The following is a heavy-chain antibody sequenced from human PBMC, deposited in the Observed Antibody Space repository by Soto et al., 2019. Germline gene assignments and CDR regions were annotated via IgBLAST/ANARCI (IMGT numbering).Heavy chain of an antibody. Sequence: SETRTPPALVSVCSVSRGDFSWSWIRQPPGKGLEWMGYIYYNGSTNYNPSLKSRVTISSDTSKNQFSLRLFSVTAADTAVYYCARHRPRTIYNSDYYNYGMDVWGQGTTVTVSS. J-gene: IGHJ6*02. CDR2: IYYNGST. CDR3: ARHRPRTIYNSDYYNYGMDV. V-gene: IGHV4-61*08. CDR1: VCSVSRGDFS. D-gene: IGHD6-19*01.